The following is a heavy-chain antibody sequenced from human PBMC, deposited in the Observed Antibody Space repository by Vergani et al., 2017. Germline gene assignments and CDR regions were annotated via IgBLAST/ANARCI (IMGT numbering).Heavy chain of an antibody. CDR1: GFTFSSYA. CDR3: AKETTRGSAWIQLWRIDY. D-gene: IGHD5-18*01. CDR2: ISGSGGST. Sequence: EVQLVESGGGLVQPGGSLRLSCAASGFTFSSYAMSWVRQAPGKGLEWVSAISGSGGSTYYADSVKGRFTISRANSKNTLYLQMNSLRAEDRAVYYCAKETTRGSAWIQLWRIDYWGQGTLVTVSS. J-gene: IGHJ4*02. V-gene: IGHV3-23*04.